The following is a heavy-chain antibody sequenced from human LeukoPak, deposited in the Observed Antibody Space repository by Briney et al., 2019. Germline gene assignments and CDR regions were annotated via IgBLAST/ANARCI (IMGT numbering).Heavy chain of an antibody. J-gene: IGHJ4*02. CDR3: ARGNILTGYCFDF. V-gene: IGHV4-34*01. CDR1: GGSITGYY. D-gene: IGHD3-9*01. CDR2: IHYTGAT. Sequence: SETLSLTCAVYGGSITGYYWSWIRQTPGRGLEWVGEIHYTGATSYDPSLKGRATISTDTSKNQFSLGLSSVTAADTAVYYCARGNILTGYCFDFWGQGALVTVSS.